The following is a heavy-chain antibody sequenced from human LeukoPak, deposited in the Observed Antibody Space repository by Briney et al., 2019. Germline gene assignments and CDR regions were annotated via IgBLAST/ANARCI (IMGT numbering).Heavy chain of an antibody. D-gene: IGHD3-22*01. CDR1: GFTFSSYG. CDR2: ISYDGSNK. Sequence: QTGGSLRLSCAASGFTFSSYGMHWVRQAPGKGLEWVAVISYDGSNKYYADSVKGRFTISRDNSKNTLYLQMNSLRAEDTAVYYCAKDGYYYYDSSTHFDYWGQGTLVTVSS. V-gene: IGHV3-30*18. CDR3: AKDGYYYYDSSTHFDY. J-gene: IGHJ4*02.